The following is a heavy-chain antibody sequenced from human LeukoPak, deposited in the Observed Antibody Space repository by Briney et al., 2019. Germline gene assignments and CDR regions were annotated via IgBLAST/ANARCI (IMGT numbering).Heavy chain of an antibody. J-gene: IGHJ4*02. Sequence: ASVKVSCKASGYTFSSYYMHWVRLAPGQGLEWMGIIDPTGGDTTYAPKFQDRVTLTRDTSTSTVYLGLSSLRSDDTAVYYCARGPRYYDSSGSVDYWGQGTLVTVSS. CDR2: IDPTGGDT. D-gene: IGHD3-22*01. CDR3: ARGPRYYDSSGSVDY. CDR1: GYTFSSYY. V-gene: IGHV1-46*01.